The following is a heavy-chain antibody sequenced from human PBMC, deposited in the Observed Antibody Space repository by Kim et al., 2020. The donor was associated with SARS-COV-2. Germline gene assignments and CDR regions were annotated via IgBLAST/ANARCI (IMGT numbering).Heavy chain of an antibody. V-gene: IGHV3-48*02. D-gene: IGHD3-10*01. CDR3: ARDHTTVCGVSIYYYYG. CDR2: ISSSSSTI. Sequence: GGSLRLSCAASGFTFSSYSMNWVRQAPGKGLEWVSYISSSSSTIYYADSVKGRFTISRDNAKNSLYLHMNSLRDEDTAVDYFARDHTTVCGVSIYYYYG. CDR1: GFTFSSYS. J-gene: IGHJ6*01.